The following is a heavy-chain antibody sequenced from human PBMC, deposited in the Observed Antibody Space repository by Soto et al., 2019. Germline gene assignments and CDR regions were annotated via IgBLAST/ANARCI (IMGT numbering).Heavy chain of an antibody. CDR2: ISSSSSYI. J-gene: IGHJ5*02. CDR1: GFTFSSYS. Sequence: GGSLRLSCAASGFTFSSYSMNWVRQAPGKGLEWVSSISSSSSYIYYADSVKGRFTISRDNAKNSLYLQMNSLRAEDTAVYYCARDSITIFGVVTDWFDPWGQGTLLTVSS. V-gene: IGHV3-21*01. CDR3: ARDSITIFGVVTDWFDP. D-gene: IGHD3-3*01.